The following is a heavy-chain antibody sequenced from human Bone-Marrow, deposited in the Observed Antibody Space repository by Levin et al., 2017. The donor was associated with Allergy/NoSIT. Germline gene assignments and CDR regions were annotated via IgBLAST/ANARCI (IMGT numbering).Heavy chain of an antibody. V-gene: IGHV3-23*01. CDR2: ITDNGGAT. Sequence: HPGGSLRLSCAASGFTFSSSAMSWVRQAPGEGLEWVSVITDNGGATSYAESVKGRFTISRDNSKNTLYLQMDSLRVEDTAIYYCAKDWRYGHHIDYWGQGTLVTVSS. J-gene: IGHJ4*02. D-gene: IGHD3-3*01. CDR3: AKDWRYGHHIDY. CDR1: GFTFSSSA.